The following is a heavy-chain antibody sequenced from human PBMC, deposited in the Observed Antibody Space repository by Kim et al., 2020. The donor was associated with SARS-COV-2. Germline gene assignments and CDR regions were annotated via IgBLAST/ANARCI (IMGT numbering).Heavy chain of an antibody. V-gene: IGHV3-30-3*01. CDR1: GFTFSSYA. CDR3: ARQYSGSYFDY. CDR2: ISYDGSNK. Sequence: GGSLRLSCAASGFTFSSYAMHWVRQAPGKGLEWVAVISYDGSNKYYADSVKGRFTISRDNSKNTLYLQMNSLRAEDTAVYYCARQYSGSYFDYWGQGTLVTVSS. J-gene: IGHJ4*02. D-gene: IGHD1-26*01.